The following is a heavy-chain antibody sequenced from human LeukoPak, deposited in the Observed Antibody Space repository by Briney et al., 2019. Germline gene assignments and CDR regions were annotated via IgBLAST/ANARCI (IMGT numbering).Heavy chain of an antibody. CDR2: ISSSSIYI. Sequence: PGGSLRLSCAASGFTFSSYSMNWVRQAPGKGLEWVSSISSSSIYIYYADSVKGRFTISRDNAKNTVYLQMNGLGVEDSAIYYCVRGAWTAYYFDYWGQGTLVTVSS. CDR3: VRGAWTAYYFDY. CDR1: GFTFSSYS. V-gene: IGHV3-21*01. D-gene: IGHD3/OR15-3a*01. J-gene: IGHJ4*02.